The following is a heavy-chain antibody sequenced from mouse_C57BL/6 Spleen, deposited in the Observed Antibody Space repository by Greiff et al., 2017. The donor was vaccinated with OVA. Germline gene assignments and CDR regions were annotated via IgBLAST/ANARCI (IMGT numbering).Heavy chain of an antibody. D-gene: IGHD1-1*02. V-gene: IGHV1-55*01. Sequence: QVQLQQPGAELVKPGASVKLSCTASGYTFTSYWITWVKQRPGQGLEWIGDIYTGSGSTNYNDKFKGKATLTVDTSSSTAYMQLSRLTSEDDAIYFCARDDGIYGDVAKDYWGQGTSVTVSS. CDR1: GYTFTSYW. CDR3: ARDDGIYGDVAKDY. CDR2: IYTGSGST. J-gene: IGHJ4*01.